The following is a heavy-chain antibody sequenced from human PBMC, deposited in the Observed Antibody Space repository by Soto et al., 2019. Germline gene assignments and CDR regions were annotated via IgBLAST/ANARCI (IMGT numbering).Heavy chain of an antibody. CDR3: ARNAYFDS. Sequence: PSETLSLTCIVSGGSISTYYWSWIRQPPGKGLEWIGYVLNTGDTNYNPSLKSRVTISLDMSKKQFSLNLTSLTAADPAIYYCARNAYFDSWGQGTLVTVSS. CDR1: GGSISTYY. J-gene: IGHJ4*02. CDR2: VLNTGDT. V-gene: IGHV4-59*01.